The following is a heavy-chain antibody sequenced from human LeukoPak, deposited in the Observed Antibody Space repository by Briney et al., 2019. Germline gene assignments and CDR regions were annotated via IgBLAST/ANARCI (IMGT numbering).Heavy chain of an antibody. CDR1: GFTLSGSV. V-gene: IGHV3-73*01. J-gene: IGHJ3*02. CDR2: IRSKRNNYAT. CDR3: SRLEDTSPIEVALDI. D-gene: IGHD2-2*01. Sequence: GGSLRLSCAGSGFTLSGSVIHWVRQAAGKGLEWVGRIRSKRNNYATAYVASVKGRFTISRDDSKNTVYLHMDSLKTEDTALYYRSRLEDTSPIEVALDIWGQGTVVTVSS.